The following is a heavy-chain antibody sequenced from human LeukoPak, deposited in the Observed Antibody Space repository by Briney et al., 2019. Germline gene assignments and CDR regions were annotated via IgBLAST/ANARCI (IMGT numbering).Heavy chain of an antibody. CDR1: GGSIRSWC. D-gene: IGHD6-13*01. J-gene: IGHJ6*02. CDR3: ARDRSSSHHYYYGMDV. Sequence: SETLSLTCSVSGGSIRSWCWSWIRQPPGKGLEWIGDIYFSGSTNYNPSLKSRVTILVDTSKNQFSLKVSFVTAADTAVYYCARDRSSSHHYYYGMDVWGQGTTVTVS. CDR2: IYFSGST. V-gene: IGHV4-59*01.